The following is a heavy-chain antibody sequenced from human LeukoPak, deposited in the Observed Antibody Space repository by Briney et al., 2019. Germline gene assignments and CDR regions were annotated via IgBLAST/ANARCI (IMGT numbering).Heavy chain of an antibody. CDR2: IRRKANSYAT. D-gene: IGHD1-26*01. Sequence: GGSLRLSCAASGFTFSGPAMHWVRQASGKGLEWVGRIRRKANSYATAYAASVKGRFTISRDNSKNTVYLLMNSLRTEDTAVYYCGRSRRINASLYYYMDVWGKGTTVTVSS. V-gene: IGHV3-73*01. CDR1: GFTFSGPA. CDR3: GRSRRINASLYYYMDV. J-gene: IGHJ6*03.